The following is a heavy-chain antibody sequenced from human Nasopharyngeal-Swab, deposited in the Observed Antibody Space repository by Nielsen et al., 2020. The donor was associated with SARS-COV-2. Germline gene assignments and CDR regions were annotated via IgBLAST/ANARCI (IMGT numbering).Heavy chain of an antibody. CDR3: ARFPRYDLYSFQSEYFQN. CDR1: GFAFRSYA. V-gene: IGHV3-23*01. J-gene: IGHJ1*01. Sequence: GWSRRLAWAASGFAFRSYAMGWVRQAPGKGLEWVSGISGGGGSTYYADSVKGRFTISRDNYNSKNTVDLQMNSLRAEDTAVYYCARFPRYDLYSFQSEYFQNWGQGTLVTVSS. D-gene: IGHD3-3*01. CDR2: ISGGGGST.